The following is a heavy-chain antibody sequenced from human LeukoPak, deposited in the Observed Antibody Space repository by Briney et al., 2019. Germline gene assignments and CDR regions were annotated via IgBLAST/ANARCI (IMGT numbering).Heavy chain of an antibody. V-gene: IGHV3-7*01. D-gene: IGHD2-2*01. J-gene: IGHJ4*02. Sequence: GGSLRLSCVDSGITFSTYWMSWVRQAPGKGLEWVANIKKDGIEKYYVESVKGRFTISRDNAKNSLYLQMNSLRAEDTAVYYCARGRYSSRSGGYYFDIWGQGTLVTVSS. CDR2: IKKDGIEK. CDR3: ARGRYSSRSGGYYFDI. CDR1: GITFSTYW.